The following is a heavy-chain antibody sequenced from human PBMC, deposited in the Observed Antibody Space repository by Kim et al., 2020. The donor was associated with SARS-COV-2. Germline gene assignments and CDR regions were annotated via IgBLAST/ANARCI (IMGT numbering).Heavy chain of an antibody. CDR3: TTAATGVVPASIGYYYNGMDV. J-gene: IGHJ6*02. CDR2: IKSQTDGGTT. CDR1: GFTFTNAW. V-gene: IGHV3-15*01. D-gene: IGHD2-2*01. Sequence: GGSLRLSCAASGFTFTNAWMSWVRQGPGKGLEWVGRIKSQTDGGTTDYAAPVKGRFTISRDDSKKTIYLQMNSLKTEDTALYYCTTAATGVVPASIGYYYNGMDVWGQGTTVTVSS.